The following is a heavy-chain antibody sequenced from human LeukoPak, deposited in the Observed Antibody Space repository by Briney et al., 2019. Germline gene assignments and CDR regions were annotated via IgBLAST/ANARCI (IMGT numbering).Heavy chain of an antibody. Sequence: SVKVSCKASGGAFSSYAISWVRQAPGQGLEWMGGIIPIFGTANYAQKFQGRVTITADKSTSTAYMELSSLRSEDTAVYYCARDRGWGYFDYWGQGTLVTVSS. D-gene: IGHD3-16*01. CDR2: IIPIFGTA. CDR1: GGAFSSYA. CDR3: ARDRGWGYFDY. V-gene: IGHV1-69*06. J-gene: IGHJ4*02.